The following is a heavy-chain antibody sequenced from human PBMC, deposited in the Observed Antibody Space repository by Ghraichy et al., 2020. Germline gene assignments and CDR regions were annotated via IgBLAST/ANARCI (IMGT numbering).Heavy chain of an antibody. V-gene: IGHV7-4-1*02. J-gene: IGHJ4*02. CDR2: INTNTGNP. D-gene: IGHD6-19*01. CDR1: GYTFTTSA. CDR3: ARPGDNSGWFFDY. Sequence: ASVKVSCKASGYTFTTSALNWVRQAPGQGLEWMGWINTNTGNPTYAQDFTGRFVFSLDTSVSTSYLQISSLKADDTAVYYCARPGDNSGWFFDYWGQGTLVTVSS.